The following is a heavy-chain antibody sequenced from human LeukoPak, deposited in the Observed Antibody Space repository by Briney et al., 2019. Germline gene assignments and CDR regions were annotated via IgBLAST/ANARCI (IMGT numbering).Heavy chain of an antibody. CDR1: GFTFDDYG. CDR3: ARGSQSYYFDY. CDR2: INWNGGST. Sequence: GGSLRLSCAASGFTFDDYGMSWVRQAPGKGLEWVSGINWNGGSTAYADSVKGRFAISRDNAKNSLYLEMNSLRAEDTALYYCARGSQSYYFDYWGQGTLVTVSS. V-gene: IGHV3-20*04. J-gene: IGHJ4*02.